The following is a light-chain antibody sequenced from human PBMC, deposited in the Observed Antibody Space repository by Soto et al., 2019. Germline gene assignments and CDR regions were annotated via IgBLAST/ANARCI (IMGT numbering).Light chain of an antibody. Sequence: QSVLTQPPSVSGARGQRVTISCTGSSSNIGAGYDVHWYQQFPGTAPKLLIYGNSNRPSGVPDRFSGSKSGTSASLAITGLQAEDEADYYCQSYDSSLSGVFGSGTKLTVL. CDR3: QSYDSSLSGV. J-gene: IGLJ1*01. CDR2: GNS. CDR1: SSNIGAGYD. V-gene: IGLV1-40*01.